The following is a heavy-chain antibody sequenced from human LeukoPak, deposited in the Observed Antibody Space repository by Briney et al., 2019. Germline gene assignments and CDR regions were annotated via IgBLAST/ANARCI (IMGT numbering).Heavy chain of an antibody. J-gene: IGHJ4*02. CDR2: IYYSGST. V-gene: IGHV4-59*01. Sequence: SETLSLTCAVYGGSFSGYYWSWIRQPPGKGLEWIGYIYYSGSTNYNPSLKSRVTISVDTSKNQFSLKLSSVTAADTAVYYCARHFPNVGAIDYWGQGTLVTVSS. CDR1: GGSFSGYY. CDR3: ARHFPNVGAIDY. D-gene: IGHD1-26*01.